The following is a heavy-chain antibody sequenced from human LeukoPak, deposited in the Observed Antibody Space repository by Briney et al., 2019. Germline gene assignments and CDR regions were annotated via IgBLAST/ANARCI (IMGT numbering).Heavy chain of an antibody. CDR1: GFTFSSYA. Sequence: GGSLRLSCAASGFTFSSYAMSWVRQAPGKGLEWVANIKQDGSEKYYVDSVKGRFTISRDNAKNSLYLQMNSLRAEDTAVYYCARGAPYLVHWGQGTLVTVSS. CDR3: ARGAPYLVH. J-gene: IGHJ4*02. V-gene: IGHV3-7*01. CDR2: IKQDGSEK. D-gene: IGHD3-16*02.